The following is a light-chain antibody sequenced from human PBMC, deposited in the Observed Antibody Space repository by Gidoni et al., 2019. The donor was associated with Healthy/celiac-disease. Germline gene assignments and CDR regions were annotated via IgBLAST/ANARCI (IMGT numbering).Light chain of an antibody. CDR2: QDS. V-gene: IGLV3-1*01. CDR3: QAWDSSTAV. Sequence: SYELTQPPSVSVSPGHTASIPCSGDKLGDKYACWYQQKPGQSPVLVIYQDSKRHSGIPARFSGSNSGNTATLTISGTQAMDEADYYRQAWDSSTAVFGTGTKVTVL. J-gene: IGLJ1*01. CDR1: KLGDKY.